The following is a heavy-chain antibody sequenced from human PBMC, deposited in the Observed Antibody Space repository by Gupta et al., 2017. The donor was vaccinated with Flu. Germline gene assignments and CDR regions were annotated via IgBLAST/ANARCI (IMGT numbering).Heavy chain of an antibody. CDR1: GFTFSDQY. Sequence: EVQLVESGGGLVQPGESLRLSCAASGFTFSDQYMDWVRQAPGKGPEWVGRVRTQAKGYITAYAASVQGRFTISRDDSRNSVHLQVNNLRIEDTAMYDCARAFTIATDQFDYWGQGTLVTVSS. CDR3: ARAFTIATDQFDY. CDR2: VRTQAKGYIT. V-gene: IGHV3-72*01. J-gene: IGHJ4*02. D-gene: IGHD2-21*01.